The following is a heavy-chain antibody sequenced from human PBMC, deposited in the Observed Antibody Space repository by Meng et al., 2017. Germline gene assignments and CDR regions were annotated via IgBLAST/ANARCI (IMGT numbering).Heavy chain of an antibody. V-gene: IGHV1-2*06. D-gene: IGHD3-22*01. CDR2: INPNSGGT. CDR3: ARSRLNCYDSSGYFLDY. J-gene: IGHJ4*02. Sequence: ASVKVSCKASGYTFTGYYMHWVRQAPGQGLEWMGRINPNSGGTKYAQKFQGRVTMTRDTSISTAYMELSRLRSDDTAVYYCARSRLNCYDSSGYFLDYWGQGTLVTVSS. CDR1: GYTFTGYY.